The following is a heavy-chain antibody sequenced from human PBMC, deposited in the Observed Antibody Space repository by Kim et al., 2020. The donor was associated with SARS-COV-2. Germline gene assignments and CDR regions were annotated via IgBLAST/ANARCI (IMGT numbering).Heavy chain of an antibody. CDR2: VYPGDSDT. V-gene: IGHV5-51*01. CDR3: ARRRQTCGGGTCFSYTFDP. J-gene: IGHJ5*02. D-gene: IGHD2-15*01. CDR1: GYKFTNFW. Sequence: GESLKISCQASGYKFTNFWIGWVRQMPGRGLEWLGMVYPGDSDTAYSPSLQGQVTMSADKSTNTAYLQWSSLEASDTAIYLCARRRQTCGGGTCFSYTFDPWGQGTLVTVSP.